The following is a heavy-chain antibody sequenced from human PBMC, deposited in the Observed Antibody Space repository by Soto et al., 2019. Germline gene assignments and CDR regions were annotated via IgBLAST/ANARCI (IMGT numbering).Heavy chain of an antibody. CDR2: INHSGST. V-gene: IGHV4-34*01. Sequence: SETLSLTCAVYGGSFSGYYWSWIRQPPGKGLEWTGEINHSGSTNYNPSLKSRVTISVDTSKNQFSLKLSSVTAADTAVYYCARVSITAYYYYYYGMDVWGQGTTVTVSS. D-gene: IGHD3-16*01. CDR3: ARVSITAYYYYYYGMDV. CDR1: GGSFSGYY. J-gene: IGHJ6*02.